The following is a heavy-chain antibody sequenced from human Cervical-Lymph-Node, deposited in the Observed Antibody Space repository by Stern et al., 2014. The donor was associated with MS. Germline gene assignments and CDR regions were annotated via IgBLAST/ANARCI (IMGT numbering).Heavy chain of an antibody. CDR2: INTNTENP. CDR1: GYSFTSYA. D-gene: IGHD3-3*02. Sequence: MQLVESGSELKKPGASVKVSCKASGYSFTSYAMNWVRQAPGQGLEWMGWINTNTENPTYAQGFTGRFVFSLDTSVSTAYLQISSLKAEDTAVYYCARDSIRAVTRLDYWGQGTLVTVSS. CDR3: ARDSIRAVTRLDY. J-gene: IGHJ4*02. V-gene: IGHV7-4-1*02.